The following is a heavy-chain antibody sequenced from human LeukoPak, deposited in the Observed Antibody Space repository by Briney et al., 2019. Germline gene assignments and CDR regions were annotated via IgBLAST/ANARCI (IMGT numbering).Heavy chain of an antibody. J-gene: IGHJ4*02. CDR1: GFTFDDYA. V-gene: IGHV3-9*01. CDR3: AKDIASFVSSGFDY. Sequence: PGGSLRLSCAASGFTFDDYAMHWVRQAPGKGLEWVSGISWNSGSIGYADSVKGRFTISRDNAKNSLYLQMNSLRAEDTALYYCAKDIASFVSSGFDYWGRGTLVTVSS. CDR2: ISWNSGSI. D-gene: IGHD6-19*01.